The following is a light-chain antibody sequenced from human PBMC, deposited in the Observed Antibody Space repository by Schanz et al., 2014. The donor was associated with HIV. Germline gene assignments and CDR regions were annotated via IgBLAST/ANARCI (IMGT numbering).Light chain of an antibody. CDR1: TSDIGTYDL. CDR2: GVD. Sequence: QSALTQPASVSGSPGQSITISCTGTTSDIGTYDLVSWYQQHPGKAPKLVISGVDYRPSGVSSRFSGSKSGSAASLTISGLQAEDEADYYCSSCTTSNTLVFGGGTKLTVL. J-gene: IGLJ3*02. CDR3: SSCTTSNTLV. V-gene: IGLV2-14*02.